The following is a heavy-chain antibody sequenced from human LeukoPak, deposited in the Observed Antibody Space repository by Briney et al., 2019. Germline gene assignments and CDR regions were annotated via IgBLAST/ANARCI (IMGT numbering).Heavy chain of an antibody. V-gene: IGHV4-59*05. Sequence: SETLSLTCTVSGGSISSYYWNWIRQPPGKGLEWIGSIYYSGTTYYNPSLKSRVTISVGTSKNQFSLKLSSVTAADTAVYYCARRPYGSGSNMDVWGKGTTVTISS. CDR3: ARRPYGSGSNMDV. D-gene: IGHD3-10*01. CDR2: IYYSGTT. J-gene: IGHJ6*03. CDR1: GGSISSYY.